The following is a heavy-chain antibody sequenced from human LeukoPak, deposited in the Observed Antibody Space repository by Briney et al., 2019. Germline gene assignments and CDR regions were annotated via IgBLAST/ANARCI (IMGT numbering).Heavy chain of an antibody. J-gene: IGHJ6*02. CDR2: IKSKTYGGTT. CDR1: GFTFTNAW. D-gene: IGHD6-13*01. CDR3: TTEDAAAPYYYYYGMDV. V-gene: IGHV3-15*01. Sequence: GGSLRLSCASSGFTFTNAWMSWVRQAPGKGLEWVGRIKSKTYGGTTDYAAPVKGRFTISRDDSKNTLYLQMNSLKTEDTAVYYCTTEDAAAPYYYYYGMDVWGQGTTVTVSS.